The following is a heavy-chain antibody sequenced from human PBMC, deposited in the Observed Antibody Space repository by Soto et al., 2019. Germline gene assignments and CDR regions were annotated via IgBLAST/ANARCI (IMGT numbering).Heavy chain of an antibody. J-gene: IGHJ3*02. CDR2: FDPEDGET. CDR1: GYTLTELS. V-gene: IGHV1-24*01. CDR3: ATSRSGGREAPDAFDI. D-gene: IGHD3-10*01. Sequence: ASVKVSCKVSGYTLTELSMHWVRQAPGKRIEWMGGFDPEDGETIYAQKLQGRITMTEDTSTDIVYMELSSLRFEDTVLYYCATSRSGGREAPDAFDIWGQGTMVTVSS.